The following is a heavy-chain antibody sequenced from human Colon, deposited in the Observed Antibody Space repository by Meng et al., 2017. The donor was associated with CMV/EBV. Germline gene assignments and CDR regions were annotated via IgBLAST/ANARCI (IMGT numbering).Heavy chain of an antibody. Sequence: GGSLRLSCAASGFTFSSYAMHWVRQAPGKGLEWVAVISYDGSNKYYADSVKGRFTISRDNSKNTLYLQMNSLRAEDTAVYYCARERGVDCGGDCPLPYWGQGTLVTVSS. V-gene: IGHV3-30-3*01. CDR2: ISYDGSNK. CDR1: GFTFSSYA. CDR3: ARERGVDCGGDCPLPY. D-gene: IGHD2-21*01. J-gene: IGHJ4*02.